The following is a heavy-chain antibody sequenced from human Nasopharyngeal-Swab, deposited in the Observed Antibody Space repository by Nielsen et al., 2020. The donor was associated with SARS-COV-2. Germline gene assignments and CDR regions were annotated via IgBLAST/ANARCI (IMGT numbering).Heavy chain of an antibody. CDR2: INHSGSN. V-gene: IGHV4-34*01. Sequence: SETLSLTCAVYGGSFSGYYWSWISQPPGKGLEWLGEINHSGSNDYNPSHKSRVTISVDTSKNQFTLKLSSVTAADTAVYYCARGRGHISSWPSYYYYYCMDVWGQGTTVTVSS. J-gene: IGHJ6*02. D-gene: IGHD6-13*01. CDR3: ARGRGHISSWPSYYYYYCMDV. CDR1: GGSFSGYY.